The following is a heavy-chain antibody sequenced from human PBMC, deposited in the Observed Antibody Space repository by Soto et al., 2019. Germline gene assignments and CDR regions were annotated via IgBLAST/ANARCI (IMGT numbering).Heavy chain of an antibody. V-gene: IGHV3-11*06. Sequence: SLRLSCAASGFAFSDHYMSWLRQAPGKGLEWIGYSSNSGSLTRYADSVKGRFSISRDNAKNSLYLQINSLRGDDTAIYYCVRSGDNYNLLDYWGQGTPVTVSS. CDR1: GFAFSDHY. CDR3: VRSGDNYNLLDY. CDR2: SSNSGSLT. D-gene: IGHD1-1*01. J-gene: IGHJ4*02.